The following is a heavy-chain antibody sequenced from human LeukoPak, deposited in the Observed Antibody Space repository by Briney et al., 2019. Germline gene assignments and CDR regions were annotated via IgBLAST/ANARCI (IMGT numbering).Heavy chain of an antibody. CDR3: ARDGPHYDFWSGSTNYFDY. CDR1: GFTFSGYW. V-gene: IGHV3-7*01. Sequence: GGSLRLSCAAPGFTFSGYWMSWVPQAPGKGLEWGANNIQDGSEKNYVDSVKGRFTISRDNAKNSLYLQMNSLRAEDTAVYYCARDGPHYDFWSGSTNYFDYWGQGTLVTVSS. D-gene: IGHD3-3*01. CDR2: NIQDGSEK. J-gene: IGHJ4*02.